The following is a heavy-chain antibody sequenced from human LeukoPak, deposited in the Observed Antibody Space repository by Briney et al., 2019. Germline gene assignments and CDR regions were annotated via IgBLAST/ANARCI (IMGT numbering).Heavy chain of an antibody. Sequence: GGSLRLSCAASGFTFSSYWMSWVRQAPGKGLEWVANIKQDGSKKYYVDSVKGRFTISRDNAKNSLYLQMNSLRAEDTAVYYCARVDSSGWGYYYYYGMDVWGQGTTVTVSS. D-gene: IGHD6-19*01. J-gene: IGHJ6*02. CDR3: ARVDSSGWGYYYYYGMDV. CDR2: IKQDGSKK. V-gene: IGHV3-7*01. CDR1: GFTFSSYW.